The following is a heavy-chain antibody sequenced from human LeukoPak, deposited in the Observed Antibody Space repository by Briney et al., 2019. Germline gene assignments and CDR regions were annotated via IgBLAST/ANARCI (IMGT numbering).Heavy chain of an antibody. CDR2: IYYSGST. CDR1: GGSITSSSYY. Sequence: SETLSLTCTVSGGSITSSSYYWGWIRQPPGKGLEWIGSIYYSGSTSYNPFLKSRVTISVDTSKNQFSLKLNSVTAADTAVYYCATSLELRGFDYWGQGTLVTVSS. J-gene: IGHJ4*02. CDR3: ATSLELRGFDY. V-gene: IGHV4-39*01. D-gene: IGHD1-7*01.